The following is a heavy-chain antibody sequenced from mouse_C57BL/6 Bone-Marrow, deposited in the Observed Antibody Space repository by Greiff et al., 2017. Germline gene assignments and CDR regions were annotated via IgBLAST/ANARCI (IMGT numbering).Heavy chain of an antibody. D-gene: IGHD1-1*01. CDR2: INPNNGGT. CDR1: GYTFTDYN. J-gene: IGHJ4*01. CDR3: ASVYYYGHYYAMDY. V-gene: IGHV1-22*01. Sequence: EVQLQQSGPELVKPGASVKMSCKASGYTFTDYNMHWVKQSHGKSLEWIGYINPNNGGTSYNQKFKGKATLTVNKSSSTAYMELRSLTSEDSAVYYCASVYYYGHYYAMDYWGQGTSVTVSS.